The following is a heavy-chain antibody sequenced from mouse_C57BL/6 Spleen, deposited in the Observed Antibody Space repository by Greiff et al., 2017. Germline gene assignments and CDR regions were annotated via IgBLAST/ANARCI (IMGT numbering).Heavy chain of an antibody. D-gene: IGHD1-1*01. V-gene: IGHV3-6*01. CDR1: GYSITSGYY. CDR2: ISYDGSN. CDR3: ARDDYGSSYGWYFDV. J-gene: IGHJ1*03. Sequence: EVQRVASGPGLVKPSQSLSLTCSVTGYSITSGYYWNWIRQFPGNKLEWMGYISYDGSNNYNPSLKNRISITRDTSKNQFFLKLNSVTTEDTATYYCARDDYGSSYGWYFDVWGTGTTVTVSS.